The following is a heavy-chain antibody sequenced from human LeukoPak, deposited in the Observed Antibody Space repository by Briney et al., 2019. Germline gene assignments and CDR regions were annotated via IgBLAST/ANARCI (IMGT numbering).Heavy chain of an antibody. CDR2: IIPILGIA. Sequence: SVKVSCKASGGTFSSYAISWVRQAPGQGLEWMGRIIPILGIANYAQKFQGRVTITADKSTSTAYMELSSLRSEDTAVYYCAREADILTGYYSFDYWGQGTLVTVSS. CDR1: GGTFSSYA. V-gene: IGHV1-69*04. D-gene: IGHD3-9*01. CDR3: AREADILTGYYSFDY. J-gene: IGHJ4*02.